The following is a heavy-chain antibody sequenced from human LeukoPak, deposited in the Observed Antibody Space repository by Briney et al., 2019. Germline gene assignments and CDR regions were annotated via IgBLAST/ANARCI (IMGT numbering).Heavy chain of an antibody. J-gene: IGHJ3*01. CDR2: IYYSGST. V-gene: IGHV4-59*01. Sequence: SETLSLTCTVSGDSISSYYWSWIRQPPGKGPEWIGYIYYSGSTIYNPSLKSRVTMSLDTSKNQFSLKLRSVTAADTAVYYCARGVISTDAFDVWGQGTMVTVSS. CDR3: ARGVISTDAFDV. D-gene: IGHD3-3*02. CDR1: GDSISSYY.